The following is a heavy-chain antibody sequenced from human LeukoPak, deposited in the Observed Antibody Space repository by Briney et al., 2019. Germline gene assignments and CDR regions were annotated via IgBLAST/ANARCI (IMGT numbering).Heavy chain of an antibody. CDR1: GFTFSDYY. V-gene: IGHV3-11*03. D-gene: IGHD3-3*02. Sequence: PGGSLRLSCAASGFTFSDYYMSWIRQAPGKGLEWVSYISSSSSYTNYAESVKGRFTISRDNAKNSLYLQMNSLRAEDTAVYYCASHLPYYYGMDVWGQGTTVTVSS. CDR2: ISSSSSYT. J-gene: IGHJ6*02. CDR3: ASHLPYYYGMDV.